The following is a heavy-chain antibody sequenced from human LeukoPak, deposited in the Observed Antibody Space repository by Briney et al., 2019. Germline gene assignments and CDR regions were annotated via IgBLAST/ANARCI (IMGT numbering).Heavy chain of an antibody. CDR3: AREAQFYSWFDP. Sequence: WASVKVSCKASGGTFNSYAISWVRQAPGQGLEWMGRIIPIFGIANYAQKFQGRVTITADKSTSTAYMELSSLRSEDTAVYYCAREAQFYSWFDPWGQGTLVTVSS. V-gene: IGHV1-69*04. CDR2: IIPIFGIA. D-gene: IGHD2-15*01. J-gene: IGHJ5*02. CDR1: GGTFNSYA.